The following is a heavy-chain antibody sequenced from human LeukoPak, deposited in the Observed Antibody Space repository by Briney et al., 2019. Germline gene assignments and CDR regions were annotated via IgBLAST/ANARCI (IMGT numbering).Heavy chain of an antibody. Sequence: GGSLRLSCTASGFTFGDYAMTWVRQAPGKGLEWVGFIRSRIYGGTPEYAASVKGRFTISRDDSKGVAYLQMNSLKTEDTAVYYCTRDQTPYYWGQGTLVTVSS. CDR1: GFTFGDYA. CDR3: TRDQTPYY. CDR2: IRSRIYGGTP. J-gene: IGHJ4*02. V-gene: IGHV3-49*04.